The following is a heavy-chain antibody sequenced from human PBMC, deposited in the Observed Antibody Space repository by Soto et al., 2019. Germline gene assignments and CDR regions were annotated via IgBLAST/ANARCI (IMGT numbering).Heavy chain of an antibody. CDR2: INHSGST. D-gene: IGHD3-3*01. CDR3: ARVPWGYYDFWSGYYKAVGTDV. CDR1: GGSFSGYY. Sequence: LSLTCAVYGGSFSGYYWSWIRQPPGKGLEWIGEINHSGSTNYNPSLKSRVTISVDTSKNQFSLKLSSVTAADTAVYYCARVPWGYYDFWSGYYKAVGTDVWGQGTTVTVSS. V-gene: IGHV4-34*01. J-gene: IGHJ6*02.